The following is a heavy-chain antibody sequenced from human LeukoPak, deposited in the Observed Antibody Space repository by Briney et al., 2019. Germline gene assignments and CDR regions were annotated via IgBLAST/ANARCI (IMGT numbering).Heavy chain of an antibody. Sequence: SETLSLTCIVSGGSVSSSEYYWGWIRQPPGKGVEWIGSIYYSGSTYYNPSLKSRVTISVDTSKSQFSLNLSSVTAADTAVYYCVRHRHNYGQPADFDFWGQGTLDTVSS. CDR3: VRHRHNYGQPADFDF. D-gene: IGHD5-18*01. CDR2: IYYSGST. CDR1: GGSVSSSEYY. V-gene: IGHV4-39*01. J-gene: IGHJ4*02.